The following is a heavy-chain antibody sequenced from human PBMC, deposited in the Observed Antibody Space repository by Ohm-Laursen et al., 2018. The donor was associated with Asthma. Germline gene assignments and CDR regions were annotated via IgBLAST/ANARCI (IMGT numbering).Heavy chain of an antibody. CDR1: GGSFSGYY. D-gene: IGHD4-11*01. CDR2: INHSGST. V-gene: IGHV4-34*01. J-gene: IGHJ6*02. Sequence: PSDTLSLTCIVYGGSFSGYYWSWIRQPPGKGLEWIGEINHSGSTNYTPSLKSRVTISVDTSKNQCSLKLSSVTAADTAVYYCARGVLSPGLQIVLYGMDVWGQGTTVTVSS. CDR3: ARGVLSPGLQIVLYGMDV.